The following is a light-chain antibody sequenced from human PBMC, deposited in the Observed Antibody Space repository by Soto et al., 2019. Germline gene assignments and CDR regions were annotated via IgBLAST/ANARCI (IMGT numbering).Light chain of an antibody. CDR1: SSDVGSYNH. CDR3: SSYTSSNTLV. V-gene: IGLV2-18*02. Sequence: QSALTQPPSVSGSPGQSVSISCTGTSSDVGSYNHVSWYQQPPGTAPKLMIYEVSNRPSGVPDRFSGSKSGNTASLTISGLQAEDEADYYCSSYTSSNTLVFGGGTKLTVL. CDR2: EVS. J-gene: IGLJ2*01.